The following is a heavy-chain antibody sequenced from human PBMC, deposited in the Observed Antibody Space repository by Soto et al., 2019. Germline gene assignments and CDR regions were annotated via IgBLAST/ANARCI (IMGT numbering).Heavy chain of an antibody. D-gene: IGHD6-13*01. CDR3: ARALGYSSSSPGC. J-gene: IGHJ4*02. V-gene: IGHV3-48*01. CDR2: ISSSSSTI. CDR1: GFTFSSYS. Sequence: EVQLVESGGGLVQPGGSLRLSCAASGFTFSSYSMNWVRQAPGKGLEWVSYISSSSSTIYYADSVKGRFTISRDNTKNSLYLQMNSLRAEDTAVYYCARALGYSSSSPGCWGQGTLVTVSS.